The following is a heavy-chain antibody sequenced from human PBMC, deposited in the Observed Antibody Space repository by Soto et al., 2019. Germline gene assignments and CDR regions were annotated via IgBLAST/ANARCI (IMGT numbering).Heavy chain of an antibody. CDR3: AGTSSSRDY. CDR1: GGSISSSSYY. D-gene: IGHD6-6*01. CDR2: IYYSGST. J-gene: IGHJ4*02. V-gene: IGHV4-39*01. Sequence: SETLSLTCTVSGGSISSSSYYWGWIRQPPGKGLEGIGSIYYSGSTYYNPSLKSRVTISVDTSKNQFSLKLSSVTAADTAVYYCAGTSSSRDYWGQGTLVTVSS.